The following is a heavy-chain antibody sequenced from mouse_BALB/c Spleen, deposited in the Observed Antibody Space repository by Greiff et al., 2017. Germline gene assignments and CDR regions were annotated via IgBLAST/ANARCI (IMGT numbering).Heavy chain of an antibody. V-gene: IGHV1S81*02. CDR3: TRGTYDYYWLAY. J-gene: IGHJ3*01. D-gene: IGHD2-4*01. CDR2: INPSNGGT. Sequence: QVQLQQPGAELVKPGASVKLSCKASGYTFTSYYMYWVKQRPGQGLEWIGGINPSNGGTNFNEKFKSKATLTVDKSSSTAYMQLSSLTSEDSAVYYCTRGTYDYYWLAYWGQGTLVTVSA. CDR1: GYTFTSYY.